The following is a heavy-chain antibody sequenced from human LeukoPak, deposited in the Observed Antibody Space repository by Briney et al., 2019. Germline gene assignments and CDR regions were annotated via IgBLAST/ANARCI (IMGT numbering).Heavy chain of an antibody. J-gene: IGHJ6*03. CDR1: GGSISSYY. D-gene: IGHD4-23*01. CDR3: ARGGYRYDYGGNSRYYYYMDV. CDR2: IYTSGST. Sequence: SETLSLTCTVSGGSISSYYWSWIRQPAGKGLEWIGRIYTSGSTNYDPSLKSRVTISVDTSKNQFSLKLSSVTAADTAVYYCARGGYRYDYGGNSRYYYYMDVWGKGTTVTISS. V-gene: IGHV4-4*07.